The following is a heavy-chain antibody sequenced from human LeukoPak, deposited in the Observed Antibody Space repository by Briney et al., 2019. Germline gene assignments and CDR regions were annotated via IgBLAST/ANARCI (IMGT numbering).Heavy chain of an antibody. D-gene: IGHD4-17*01. CDR2: VNHSGST. V-gene: IGHV4-34*01. CDR1: GGSLSGYY. Sequence: PSETLSLTCAVYGGSLSGYYWSWIRQPPGKGLEWIGEVNHSGSTNYNPPLKSRVTISVDTSKDQFSLKLSSVTAADTAVYYCASSPPLMTTVTTRFDYWGQGTLVTVSS. CDR3: ASSPPLMTTVTTRFDY. J-gene: IGHJ4*02.